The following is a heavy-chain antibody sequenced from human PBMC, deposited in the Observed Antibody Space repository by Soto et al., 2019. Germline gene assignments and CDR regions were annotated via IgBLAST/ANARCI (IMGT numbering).Heavy chain of an antibody. Sequence: QITLKESGPTLVKPTQTLTLTCTFSGFSLSTTGMGVGWIRQPPGKALEWLALIYWDGEKRYSPSLKSRLTIPKDTSKNQVVLTMTNMDPVDTATYYCAHRPWYAFEPWGQGILVTVSS. J-gene: IGHJ5*02. CDR2: IYWDGEK. CDR3: AHRPWYAFEP. V-gene: IGHV2-5*02. D-gene: IGHD6-13*01. CDR1: GFSLSTTGMG.